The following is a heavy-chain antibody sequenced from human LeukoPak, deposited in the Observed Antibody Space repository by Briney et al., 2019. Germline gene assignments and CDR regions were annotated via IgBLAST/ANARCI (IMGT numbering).Heavy chain of an antibody. CDR1: GFIFSSYS. J-gene: IGHJ3*02. Sequence: GGSLRLSCAVSGFIFSSYSMNWVRQAPGKGLEWVSSISTSSIYIYYADSAKGRFTISRDNAKNSLYLQMNSLRAEDTAVYYCARGQDTVVTSRDAVDIWGQGTMVTVSS. CDR2: ISTSSIYI. D-gene: IGHD4-23*01. V-gene: IGHV3-21*01. CDR3: ARGQDTVVTSRDAVDI.